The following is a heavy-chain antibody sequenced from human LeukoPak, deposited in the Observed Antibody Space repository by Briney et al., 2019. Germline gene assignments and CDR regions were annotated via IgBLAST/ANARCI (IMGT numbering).Heavy chain of an antibody. CDR3: ARDPGRSYTIDY. D-gene: IGHD1-26*01. CDR2: INPNSGGT. V-gene: IGHV1-2*02. J-gene: IGHJ4*02. Sequence: ASVKVPCKASGYTFTVCYMHWVRQAPGQGLEWMGWINPNSGGTNYAQKFQGRVTMTRVTSISTAYMELSRLRSDDTAVYYCARDPGRSYTIDYWGQGTLVTVSS. CDR1: GYTFTVCY.